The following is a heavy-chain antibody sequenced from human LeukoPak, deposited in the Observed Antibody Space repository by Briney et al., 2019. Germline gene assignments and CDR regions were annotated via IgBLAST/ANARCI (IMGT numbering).Heavy chain of an antibody. J-gene: IGHJ6*03. CDR2: INHSGST. CDR3: ARLNMVRGTSYSSSWYHYYYYMDV. V-gene: IGHV4-34*01. D-gene: IGHD6-13*01. CDR1: GGSFSGYH. Sequence: SETLSLTCVVYGGSFSGYHWSWIRQSPGKGLEWIGEINHSGSTNYNPSLKSRVTISVDTSKNQFSLKLSSVTAADTAVYCCARLNMVRGTSYSSSWYHYYYYMDVWGKGTTVTISS.